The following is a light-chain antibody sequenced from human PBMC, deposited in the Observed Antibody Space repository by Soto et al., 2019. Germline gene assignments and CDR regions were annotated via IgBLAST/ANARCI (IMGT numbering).Light chain of an antibody. Sequence: DIVLTQSPGTLPLSPGERVILSCRASQSISSSALAWYQQKPGQAPSLLIYGSSRRATGIPDRFSGSGSGTDVTLTITRLALENCAVYFWEQDVNSPYTVGQGTKLEI. CDR1: QSISSSA. CDR3: EQDVNSPYT. J-gene: IGKJ2*01. CDR2: GSS. V-gene: IGKV3-20*01.